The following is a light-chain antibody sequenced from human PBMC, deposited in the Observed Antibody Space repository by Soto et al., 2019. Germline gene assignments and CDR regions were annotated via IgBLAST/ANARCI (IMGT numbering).Light chain of an antibody. CDR1: QSVRRY. V-gene: IGKV3-11*01. CDR3: QQRSDWPQLT. CDR2: DSS. J-gene: IGKJ4*01. Sequence: EIVLTQSPATLSLFPGERATLSCRASQSVRRYLAWYQQKPGQAPRLLIFDSSNRATGIPARFSGSGSGTDFTLTISSLEPEDFAVYYCQQRSDWPQLTFGGGTKVEIK.